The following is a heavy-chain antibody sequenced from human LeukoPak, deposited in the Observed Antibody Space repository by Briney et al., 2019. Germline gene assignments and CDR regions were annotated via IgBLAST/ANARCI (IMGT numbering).Heavy chain of an antibody. J-gene: IGHJ5*02. D-gene: IGHD5-12*01. CDR1: GYTFSNYY. V-gene: IGHV1-46*01. CDR2: INPSGGST. CDR3: ARDPQGRVALNWFDP. Sequence: ASVKVSCQSSGYTFSNYYMHWVRPAAGRGLEWVGKINPSGGSTSHAQKLEGRVTMARDTSISTAYMEQSRLRSGDTAVYYCARDPQGRVALNWFDPWGQGTLVTVSS.